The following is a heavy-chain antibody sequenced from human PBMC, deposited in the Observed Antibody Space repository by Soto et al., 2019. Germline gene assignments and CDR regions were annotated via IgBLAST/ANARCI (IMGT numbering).Heavy chain of an antibody. CDR1: GGSISSGDYY. D-gene: IGHD3-9*01. J-gene: IGHJ4*02. CDR3: ARGPPDYDILPGSFDY. V-gene: IGHV4-30-4*01. CDR2: IYYSGST. Sequence: SETLSLTCTVSGGSISSGDYYWSWIRQPPGKGLEWIGYIYYSGSTYYNPSLKSRVTISVDTSKNQFSLKLSSVTAADTAVYYCARGPPDYDILPGSFDYWGQGTLVTVSS.